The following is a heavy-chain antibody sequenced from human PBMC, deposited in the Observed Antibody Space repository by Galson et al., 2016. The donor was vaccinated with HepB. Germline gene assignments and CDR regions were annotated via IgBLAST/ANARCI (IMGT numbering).Heavy chain of an antibody. V-gene: IGHV3-11*06. J-gene: IGHJ4*02. CDR1: GFTFSDYY. Sequence: SLRLSCAASGFTFSDYYMSWIRQGPGKGLEWVSYISSSGSYTNYADSVKGRFTISRDNPKNSLYLQMNSLRVEDTAVYYCAREYSGQLWLLGGFDYWGQGTLVTVSS. CDR3: AREYSGQLWLLGGFDY. D-gene: IGHD5-18*01. CDR2: ISSSGSYT.